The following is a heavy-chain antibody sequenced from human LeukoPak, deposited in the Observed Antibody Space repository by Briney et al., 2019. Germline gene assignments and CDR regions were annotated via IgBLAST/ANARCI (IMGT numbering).Heavy chain of an antibody. CDR1: GGSIRSYY. Sequence: AETLSLTCTVSGGSIRSYYWSWIRQPPGKGLEWIGYIYYSGSTNYNPSLKSRVSISVDTSKNQFSLKLSSVTAADTAVYYCARTGSTVTMLYPFDHWGQGTLVTVSS. CDR2: IYYSGST. D-gene: IGHD4-17*01. CDR3: ARTGSTVTMLYPFDH. J-gene: IGHJ4*02. V-gene: IGHV4-59*01.